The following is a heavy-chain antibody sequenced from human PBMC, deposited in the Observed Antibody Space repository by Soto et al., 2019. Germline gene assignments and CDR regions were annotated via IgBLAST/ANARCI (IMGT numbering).Heavy chain of an antibody. J-gene: IGHJ3*02. V-gene: IGHV1-69*06. CDR3: ALPYYYDSSGYYEVVDAFDI. CDR2: IIPIFGTA. D-gene: IGHD3-22*01. Sequence: SVKVSCKASGGTFSSYAISWVRQAPGQGLEWMGGIIPIFGTANYAQKFQGRVTITADKSTSTAYMELSSLRSEDTAVYYCALPYYYDSSGYYEVVDAFDIWGQGTMVTVSS. CDR1: GGTFSSYA.